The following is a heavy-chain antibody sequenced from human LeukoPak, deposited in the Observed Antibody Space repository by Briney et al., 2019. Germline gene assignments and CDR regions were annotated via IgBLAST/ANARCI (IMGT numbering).Heavy chain of an antibody. CDR2: INHSGST. J-gene: IGHJ5*02. Sequence: KPSETLSLTCAVYGVSFSGYYWSWIRQPPGKGLEWIGEINHSGSTNYNPSLKSRVTISVDTSKNQFSLKLSSVTAADTAVYYCARGRPVLLWFGEPSNWFDPWGQGTLVTVSS. CDR1: GVSFSGYY. V-gene: IGHV4-34*01. D-gene: IGHD3-10*01. CDR3: ARGRPVLLWFGEPSNWFDP.